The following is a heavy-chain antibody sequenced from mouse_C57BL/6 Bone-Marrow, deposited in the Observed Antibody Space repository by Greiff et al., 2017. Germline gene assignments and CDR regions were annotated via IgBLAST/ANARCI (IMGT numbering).Heavy chain of an antibody. D-gene: IGHD1-1*01. Sequence: VQLQQSGAELVRPGASVKLSCTASGFNIKDDYMHWVKQRPEQGLEWIGWIDPENGDTEYASKFQGKATITADTSSNTAYLQISSLTSEDTAVYYCTTDYYGSHWYFDVWGTGTTVTVSS. CDR2: IDPENGDT. V-gene: IGHV14-4*01. CDR3: TTDYYGSHWYFDV. CDR1: GFNIKDDY. J-gene: IGHJ1*03.